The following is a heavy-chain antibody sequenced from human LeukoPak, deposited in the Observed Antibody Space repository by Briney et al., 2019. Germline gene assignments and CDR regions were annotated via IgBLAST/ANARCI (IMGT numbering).Heavy chain of an antibody. CDR1: GFTFSSYW. J-gene: IGHJ4*02. CDR3: ASTSGSYYPYYFDY. V-gene: IGHV3-74*01. CDR2: VNSDGSGT. D-gene: IGHD1-26*01. Sequence: GGSLRLSCAASGFTFSSYWMHWVRQAPGKGLVWVSRVNSDGSGTTYADSVKGRFTISRDDAKNSLYLQMNSLRAEDTAVYYCASTSGSYYPYYFDYWGQGTLVTVSS.